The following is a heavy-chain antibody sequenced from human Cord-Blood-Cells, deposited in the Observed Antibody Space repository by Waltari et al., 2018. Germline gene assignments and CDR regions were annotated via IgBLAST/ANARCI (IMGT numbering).Heavy chain of an antibody. CDR1: GGSVSRGSYC. V-gene: IGHV4-61*01. CDR3: ARVGGLRLRFDY. D-gene: IGHD5-12*01. CDR2: IYYSGRT. J-gene: IGHJ4*02. Sequence: QVQLQESGSGLVKPSETLSLTCTVSGGSVSRGSYCWSWIRHLPGKGLEWIGYIYYSGRTNSNPALKRRVTISVDTSKNQSALKLSSVTAADTAVYYCARVGGLRLRFDYWGQGTLVTVSS.